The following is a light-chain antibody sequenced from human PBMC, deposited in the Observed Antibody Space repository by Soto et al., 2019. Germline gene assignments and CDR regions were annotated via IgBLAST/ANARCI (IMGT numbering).Light chain of an antibody. V-gene: IGKV3-11*01. CDR3: QQRSKRLT. CDR1: QSVSRY. CDR2: DAS. J-gene: IGKJ4*01. Sequence: EIVLTQSPATLSLSPGERATLSCRASQSVSRYLAWYQQKPGQAPRLLIYDASNRATGIPARFSGSGSGTDFTLTISSLEPEDFAVYYCQQRSKRLTFGGGTKVEIK.